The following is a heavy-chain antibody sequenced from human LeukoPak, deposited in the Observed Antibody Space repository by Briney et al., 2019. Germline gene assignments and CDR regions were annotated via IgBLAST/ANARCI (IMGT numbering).Heavy chain of an antibody. V-gene: IGHV3-21*01. CDR3: ARQRGYCSSGVCRGWFDP. J-gene: IGHJ5*02. CDR2: ISESSSFI. Sequence: GGSLRLSCAASGFTFRNYNMNWVRQAPGKGLERVSSISESSSFIQYADSLKGRFAISRDNAKNSLYLQMNSLRAEDTAVYYCARQRGYCSSGVCRGWFDPWGQGTLVTVSS. CDR1: GFTFRNYN. D-gene: IGHD2-8*01.